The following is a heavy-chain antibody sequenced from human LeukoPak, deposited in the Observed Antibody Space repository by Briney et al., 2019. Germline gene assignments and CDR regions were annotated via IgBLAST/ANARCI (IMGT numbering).Heavy chain of an antibody. CDR2: ISGSGGST. CDR1: GFTFSSYG. D-gene: IGHD3-10*01. V-gene: IGHV3-23*01. CDR3: ARSSRGDGSGSHITKIYYYYYMDV. J-gene: IGHJ6*03. Sequence: GGSLRLSCAASGFTFSSYGMSWVRQAPGKGLEWVSAISGSGGSTYYADSVKGRFTISRDNSKNTLYLQMNSLRAEDTAVYYCARSSRGDGSGSHITKIYYYYYMDVWGKGTTVTISS.